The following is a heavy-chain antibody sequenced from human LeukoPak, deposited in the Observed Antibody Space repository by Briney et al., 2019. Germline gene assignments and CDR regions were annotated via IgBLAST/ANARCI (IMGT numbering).Heavy chain of an antibody. CDR1: GFTFSSYA. V-gene: IGHV3-23*01. CDR2: ISGSGGST. D-gene: IGHD3-3*01. Sequence: GGSLRLSCAASGFTFSSYAMSWVRQAPGKGLEWVSAISGSGGSTYYADSVKGRFTISRDNSKNTLYLQMNSLRAEDTAVYYCAKIPLNDYDFWSGSVLDYFDYWGQGTLVTVSS. CDR3: AKIPLNDYDFWSGSVLDYFDY. J-gene: IGHJ4*02.